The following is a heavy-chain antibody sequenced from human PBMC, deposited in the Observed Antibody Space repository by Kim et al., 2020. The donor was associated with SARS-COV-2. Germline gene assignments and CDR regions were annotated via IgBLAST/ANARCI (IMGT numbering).Heavy chain of an antibody. J-gene: IGHJ3*02. D-gene: IGHD5-18*01. V-gene: IGHV4-59*01. CDR3: ARVEGLLLSFNVDI. Sequence: NPPLTSRVTISVDTSKNQFSLKLSSVTAADTAVYYCARVEGLLLSFNVDIWGQGTMVTVSS.